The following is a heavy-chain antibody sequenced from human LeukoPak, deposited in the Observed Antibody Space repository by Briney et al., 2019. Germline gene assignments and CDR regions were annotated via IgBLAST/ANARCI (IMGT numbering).Heavy chain of an antibody. J-gene: IGHJ4*02. CDR2: ISSSSSYI. Sequence: GSLRLSCAASGFTFSSYSMNWVRQAPGKGLEWVSSISSSSSYIYYADSVKGRFTISRDNAKNSLYLQMNSLRAEDTAVYYCARGPKYSYGYVFDYWGQGTLVTVSS. CDR3: ARGPKYSYGYVFDY. CDR1: GFTFSSYS. V-gene: IGHV3-21*01. D-gene: IGHD5-18*01.